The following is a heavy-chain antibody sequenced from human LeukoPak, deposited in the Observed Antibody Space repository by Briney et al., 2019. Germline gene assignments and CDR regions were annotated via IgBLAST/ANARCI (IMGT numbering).Heavy chain of an antibody. CDR2: IIGSSGST. J-gene: IGHJ4*02. D-gene: IGHD5-12*01. CDR3: AKGGYDYVEIGYFDN. CDR1: GFRFSNYA. V-gene: IGHV3-23*01. Sequence: GGSLRLSCAASGFRFSNYAMNWVRQAPGKGLEWVSLIIGSSGSTFYADSVKGRFTISRDISKNTLYLQMNSLRDEDTAVYYCAKGGYDYVEIGYFDNWGQGSLVTVSS.